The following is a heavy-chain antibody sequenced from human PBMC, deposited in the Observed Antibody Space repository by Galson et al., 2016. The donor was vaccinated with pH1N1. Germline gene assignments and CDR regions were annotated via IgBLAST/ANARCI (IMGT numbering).Heavy chain of an antibody. Sequence: SLRLSCAASGFTFDDYAMHWVRQAPGKGLEWVSLISGDGGSTYYADSVKGRFTISRDNSKNSLYLQMNSLRAEDTAVYYCVREGAHSDTYWYYYGMDVWGQGTTVTVSS. CDR2: ISGDGGST. CDR1: GFTFDDYA. CDR3: VREGAHSDTYWYYYGMDV. D-gene: IGHD2-8*02. V-gene: IGHV3-43*02. J-gene: IGHJ6*02.